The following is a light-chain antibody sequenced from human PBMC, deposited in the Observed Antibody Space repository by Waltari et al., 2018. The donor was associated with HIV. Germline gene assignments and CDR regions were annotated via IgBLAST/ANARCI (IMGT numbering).Light chain of an antibody. Sequence: QSVLTQPPSASGTPGQRVTISCSGGSSNIGSNSVHWYQQLPGTAPRLLLYSTNQRPSRVPDLFSGSKSGTSASLAISGLQSEDEADYYCATCDDTLNGVIFGGGTKLTVL. CDR2: STN. V-gene: IGLV1-44*01. CDR1: SSNIGSNS. J-gene: IGLJ2*01. CDR3: ATCDDTLNGVI.